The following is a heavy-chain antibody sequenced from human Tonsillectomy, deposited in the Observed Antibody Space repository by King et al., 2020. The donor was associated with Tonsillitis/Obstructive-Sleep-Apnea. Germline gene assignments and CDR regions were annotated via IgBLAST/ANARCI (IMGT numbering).Heavy chain of an antibody. CDR3: ARQSLGYCSTTSCRIVDY. D-gene: IGHD2-2*01. Sequence: DVQLVESGGGLVQPGGSLTLSCAASGFTFSSHWMHWVRQAPGKGLVWVSRINNDGSSTSYAGSVKGRFTISRDNAKNKLYLQMNSLRAEDTAVYYCARQSLGYCSTTSCRIVDYWGQGALVTVSS. J-gene: IGHJ4*02. V-gene: IGHV3-74*01. CDR1: GFTFSSHW. CDR2: INNDGSST.